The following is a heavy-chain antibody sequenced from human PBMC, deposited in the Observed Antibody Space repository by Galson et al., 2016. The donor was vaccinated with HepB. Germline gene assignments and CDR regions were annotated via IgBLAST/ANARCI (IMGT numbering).Heavy chain of an antibody. CDR3: AKSGEMATIGRVDDY. V-gene: IGHV3-23*01. CDR2: ISGSGGST. CDR1: GFTFGSSV. Sequence: SLRLSCAASGFTFGSSVMRWVRQAPGEGLEWVSSISGSGGSTYYADSVKGRFTISRDNSKSTLYLQMTSLTVEDTAIYYCAKSGEMATIGRVDDYWGQGALVTVSS. J-gene: IGHJ4*02. D-gene: IGHD5-24*01.